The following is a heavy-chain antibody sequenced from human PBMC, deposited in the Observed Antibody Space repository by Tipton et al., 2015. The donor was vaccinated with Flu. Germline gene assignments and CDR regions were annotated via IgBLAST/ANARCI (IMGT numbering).Heavy chain of an antibody. V-gene: IGHV4-59*01. CDR2: IYHSGSA. Sequence: TLSLTCTVSRGSISGYFWSWIRQPPGKGLEWIAYIYHSGSAGYNPSLKSRVTISLDTSKNQFSLKLTSVTAADTAVYYCARTNAFDIWGPGTLVTVSS. CDR3: ARTNAFDI. J-gene: IGHJ3*02. CDR1: RGSISGYF.